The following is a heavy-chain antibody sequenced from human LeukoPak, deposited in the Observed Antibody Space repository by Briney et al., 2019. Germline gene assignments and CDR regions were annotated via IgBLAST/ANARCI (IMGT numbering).Heavy chain of an antibody. V-gene: IGHV4-34*01. J-gene: IGHJ6*02. CDR1: GGSFSGYS. CDR2: INHSGST. Sequence: SETLSLTCAVSGGSFSGYSWSWIRQPPGKGLEWIGEINHSGSTNYNPSLKSRVTISVDTSKNQFSLKLSSVTAADTAVYYCARGLYIVVVPAAILGNYYYGMDVWGQGTTVTVSS. CDR3: ARGLYIVVVPAAILGNYYYGMDV. D-gene: IGHD2-2*02.